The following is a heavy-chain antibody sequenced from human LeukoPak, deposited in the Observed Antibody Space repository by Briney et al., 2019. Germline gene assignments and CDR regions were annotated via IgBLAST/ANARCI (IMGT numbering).Heavy chain of an antibody. V-gene: IGHV3-23*01. D-gene: IGHD3-22*01. CDR1: GFTFSRYW. Sequence: PGGSLRLSCVGSGFTFSRYWLNWVRQAPGRGLEWVSAISGSGGSTYYADSVKGRFTISRDNSKNTLYLQMNSLRAEDTAVYYCARYRVVVITNKNYYFDYWGQGTLVTVSS. J-gene: IGHJ4*02. CDR2: ISGSGGST. CDR3: ARYRVVVITNKNYYFDY.